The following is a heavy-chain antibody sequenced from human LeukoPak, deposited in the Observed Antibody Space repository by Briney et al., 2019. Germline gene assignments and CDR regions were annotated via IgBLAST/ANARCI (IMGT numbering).Heavy chain of an antibody. CDR1: GFTFSSYW. Sequence: PGGSLRLSCAASGFTFSSYWIHWVRQAPGKGLVWVSRINTDGSTTSYADFVKGRFTISRDNAKNTLYLQMNSLRAEDTAVYYCARDIGIAARPYYYYSMDVWGKGPTATVSS. J-gene: IGHJ6*03. D-gene: IGHD6-6*01. CDR2: INTDGSTT. CDR3: ARDIGIAARPYYYYSMDV. V-gene: IGHV3-74*01.